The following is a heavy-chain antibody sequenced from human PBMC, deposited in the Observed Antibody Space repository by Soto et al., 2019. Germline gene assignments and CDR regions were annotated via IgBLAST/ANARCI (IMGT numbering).Heavy chain of an antibody. CDR1: GYTFTGYY. V-gene: IGHV1-2*02. CDR3: ARGPEYYDFWGGYYIGSSERLDY. CDR2: INPNSGGT. J-gene: IGHJ4*02. D-gene: IGHD3-3*01. Sequence: GASVKVSCKASGYTFTGYYMHWVRQAPGQGLEWMGWINPNSGGTNYAQKFQGRVTMTRDTSISTAYMELSRLRSDDTAVYYCARGPEYYDFWGGYYIGSSERLDYWGQGTLVTVSS.